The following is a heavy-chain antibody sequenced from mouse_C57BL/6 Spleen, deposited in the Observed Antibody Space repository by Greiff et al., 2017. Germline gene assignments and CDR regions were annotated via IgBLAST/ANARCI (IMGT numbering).Heavy chain of an antibody. J-gene: IGHJ1*03. D-gene: IGHD1-1*01. Sequence: EVQLQQSGTVLARPGASVKMSCKTSGYTFTSYWMHWVKQRPGQGLEWIGAIYPGNSDTSYNQKFKGKAKLTAVTSASTAYMELSSLTNEDSAVYYCTRWGTTVVARYFDVWGTGTTVTVSS. V-gene: IGHV1-5*01. CDR3: TRWGTTVVARYFDV. CDR1: GYTFTSYW. CDR2: IYPGNSDT.